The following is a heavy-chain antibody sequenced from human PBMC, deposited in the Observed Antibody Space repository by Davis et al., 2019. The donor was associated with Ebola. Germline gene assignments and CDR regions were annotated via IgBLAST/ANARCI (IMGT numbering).Heavy chain of an antibody. Sequence: PGGSLRLSCAASGFTFSSYAMHWVRQAPGKGLEWVAVISYDGSNKYYADSVKGRFTISRDNSKNTLYLQMNSLRAEDTAVYYCARGGVFALRVYYYYGMDVWGQGTTVTVSS. V-gene: IGHV3-30-3*01. CDR3: ARGGVFALRVYYYYGMDV. D-gene: IGHD2-21*01. CDR2: ISYDGSNK. CDR1: GFTFSSYA. J-gene: IGHJ6*02.